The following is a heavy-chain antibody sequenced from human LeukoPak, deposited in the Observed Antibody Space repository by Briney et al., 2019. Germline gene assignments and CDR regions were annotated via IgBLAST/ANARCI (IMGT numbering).Heavy chain of an antibody. CDR2: IIPILGIA. Sequence: SVKVSCKASGGTFSSYAISWVRQAPGQGLEWMGRIIPILGIANYAQKFQGRVTITADKSTSTAYMELSSLRSEDTAVYYCATAFYINDVAGVDYWGQGTLVTVSS. CDR3: ATAFYINDVAGVDY. J-gene: IGHJ4*02. CDR1: GGTFSSYA. V-gene: IGHV1-69*04. D-gene: IGHD2/OR15-2a*01.